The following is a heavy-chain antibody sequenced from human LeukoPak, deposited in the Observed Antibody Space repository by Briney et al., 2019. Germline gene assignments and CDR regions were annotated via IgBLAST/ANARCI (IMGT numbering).Heavy chain of an antibody. CDR1: GFTFSSYS. Sequence: ESGGSLRLSCAASGFTFSSYSMNWVRQAPGKGREWVSSISTTSYIYYADSLKGRFPISRDNAKNSLYLQVNGLRAEDTAVYYCSRGFYDDTSGHYLLPDYWGQGTLVTVSS. CDR3: SRGFYDDTSGHYLLPDY. D-gene: IGHD3-22*01. CDR2: ISTTSYI. V-gene: IGHV3-21*01. J-gene: IGHJ4*02.